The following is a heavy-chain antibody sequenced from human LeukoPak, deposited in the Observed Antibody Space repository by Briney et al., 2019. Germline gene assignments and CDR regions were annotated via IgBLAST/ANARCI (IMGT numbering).Heavy chain of an antibody. J-gene: IGHJ4*02. CDR3: ARDRGGEQQLVLEGFDY. Sequence: GGSLRLSCAASGFTFSSYAMHWVRQAPGKGLAWAAVISYDGSNKYYADSVKGRFTISRDNSKNTLYLQMNSLRAEDTAVYYCARDRGGEQQLVLEGFDYWGQGTLVTVSS. CDR2: ISYDGSNK. D-gene: IGHD6-13*01. V-gene: IGHV3-30-3*01. CDR1: GFTFSSYA.